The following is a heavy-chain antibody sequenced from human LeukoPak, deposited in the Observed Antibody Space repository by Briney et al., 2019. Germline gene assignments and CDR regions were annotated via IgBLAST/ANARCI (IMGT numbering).Heavy chain of an antibody. CDR3: ASASNYVNGIDY. CDR1: GYTFPSYY. D-gene: IGHD4-11*01. J-gene: IGHJ4*02. V-gene: IGHV1-2*02. CDR2: INPNSGGT. Sequence: GASVKVSCKASGYTFPSYYMHWVRQAPGQGLEWMGWINPNSGGTNYAQKFQGRVTMTRDTSISTAYMGLSRLRSDDTAVYYCASASNYVNGIDYWGQGTLVTVSS.